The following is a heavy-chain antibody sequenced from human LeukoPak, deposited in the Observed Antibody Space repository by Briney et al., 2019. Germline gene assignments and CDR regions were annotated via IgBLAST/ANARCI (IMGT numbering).Heavy chain of an antibody. J-gene: IGHJ3*02. Sequence: PGGSLRLSCAASGFTFSSYEINWVRQAPGKGLEWVSYISSSGSTIYYADSVKGRFTISRDNAKNSLYLQMNSLRAEDTAVYYCARDSVKYYYGSGSYYGAFDIWGQGTMVTVSS. V-gene: IGHV3-48*03. CDR1: GFTFSSYE. CDR3: ARDSVKYYYGSGSYYGAFDI. D-gene: IGHD3-10*01. CDR2: ISSSGSTI.